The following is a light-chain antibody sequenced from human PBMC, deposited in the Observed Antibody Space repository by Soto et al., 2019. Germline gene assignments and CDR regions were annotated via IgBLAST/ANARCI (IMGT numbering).Light chain of an antibody. J-gene: IGLJ2*01. Sequence: QSALTQPASVSGSPGQSITISCTGTSSDVGGYNYVSWYQHHPGTAPKLVIYAVSDRPSGVSNRFSGSKSGNTASLTISGLQPEDEDDYYCSSNTISGSLIFGGGTKLTVL. CDR2: AVS. V-gene: IGLV2-14*01. CDR1: SSDVGGYNY. CDR3: SSNTISGSLI.